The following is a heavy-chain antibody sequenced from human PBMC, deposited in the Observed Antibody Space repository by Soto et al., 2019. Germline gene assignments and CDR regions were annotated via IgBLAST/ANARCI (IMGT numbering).Heavy chain of an antibody. J-gene: IGHJ5*02. CDR3: AGSSYSSSWYWFDP. CDR2: ISSSGSTI. CDR1: GFTFSSYE. V-gene: IGHV3-48*03. Sequence: VGSLRLSCAASGFTFSSYEMNWVRQAPGKGLEWVSYISSSGSTIYYADSVKGRVTMSRDNAKNSLYLQMNSLRAEDTAVYYCAGSSYSSSWYWFDPWGQGTLVTVSS. D-gene: IGHD6-13*01.